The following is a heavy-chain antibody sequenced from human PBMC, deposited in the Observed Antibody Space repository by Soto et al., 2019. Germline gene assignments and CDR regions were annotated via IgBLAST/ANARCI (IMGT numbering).Heavy chain of an antibody. J-gene: IGHJ6*02. CDR3: ARCSRNSCYSYGVDV. Sequence: HPGGSLRLSCAASGFTFINCGMNWVRQTPGKGLEWVSYISDSGATKHYADSVKGRFTISRDNGKDSLYLQMNSLRDEDTAVYFCARCSRNSCYSYGVDVWGQGATVTVSS. D-gene: IGHD2-15*01. V-gene: IGHV3-48*02. CDR2: ISDSGATK. CDR1: GFTFINCG.